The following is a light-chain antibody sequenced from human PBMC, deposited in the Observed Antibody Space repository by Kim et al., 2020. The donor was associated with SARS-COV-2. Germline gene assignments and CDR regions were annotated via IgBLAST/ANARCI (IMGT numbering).Light chain of an antibody. CDR1: PSVNSAY. V-gene: IGKV3-20*01. CDR2: DTS. J-gene: IGKJ1*01. Sequence: SPGERATLSCRASPSVNSAYLAWYQQKPGQAPRLLMSDTSRRATGTPDRFSGSGSGTDFTLTISRLEPEDFAVYYCQQYHNFRWTFGQGTKVDIK. CDR3: QQYHNFRWT.